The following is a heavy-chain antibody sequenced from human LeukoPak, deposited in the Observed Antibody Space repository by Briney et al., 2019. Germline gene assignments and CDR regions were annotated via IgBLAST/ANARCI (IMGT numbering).Heavy chain of an antibody. Sequence: PGRTLRLSRASSGYTYSRYCVSGVPQAPAKGLEDVANIEGDGSEKYYVDSVKGRFTISRDNAKNSLYLQMNSLRAEDTAVYYCASRYRFDYWGQGTLVIVSS. J-gene: IGHJ4*02. CDR2: IEGDGSEK. CDR3: ASRYRFDY. CDR1: GYTYSRYC. V-gene: IGHV3-7*01. D-gene: IGHD1-1*01.